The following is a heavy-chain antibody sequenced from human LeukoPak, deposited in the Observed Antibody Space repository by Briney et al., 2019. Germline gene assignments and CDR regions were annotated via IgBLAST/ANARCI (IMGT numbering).Heavy chain of an antibody. V-gene: IGHV3-30*18. CDR1: RFSFSDYD. CDR2: ISSDGSRK. CDR3: AKYAYNWNAPDGFDM. D-gene: IGHD1-1*01. Sequence: PGGSLRLSCRASRFSFSDYDMHWVRQAPGKGLEWVAVISSDGSRKHYGDSVKGRFTISRDNSESTLFVQMNSLRTDDTSVYFCAKYAYNWNAPDGFDMWGQGTMVIVSS. J-gene: IGHJ3*02.